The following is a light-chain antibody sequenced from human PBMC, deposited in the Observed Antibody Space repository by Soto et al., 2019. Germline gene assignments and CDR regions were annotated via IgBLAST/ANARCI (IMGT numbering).Light chain of an antibody. Sequence: DIHLTQSPSFLSASVGDRVTITCRASQGIASSLAWYQQKAGKAPKLLTYAASTLESGVPSRFSGSAPGTEFTLTSSSLQPEDFAIYYCQQSNSYPLTFGGGTKVEIK. J-gene: IGKJ4*01. V-gene: IGKV1-9*01. CDR3: QQSNSYPLT. CDR2: AAS. CDR1: QGIASS.